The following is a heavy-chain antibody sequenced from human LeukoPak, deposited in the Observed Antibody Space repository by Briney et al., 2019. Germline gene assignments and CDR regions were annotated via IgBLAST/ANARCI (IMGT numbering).Heavy chain of an antibody. CDR3: ARQVSDYYYHYMDV. Sequence: SGTLSLTCTVAGASISTSTYYWGWVRQPPGKGLEWIGNIYYSGTTYYNPSLKSRVTISEDTSRSRFSLMLSSVTAADTAIYFCARQVSDYYYHYMDVWGEGTTVIVSS. CDR1: GASISTSTYY. V-gene: IGHV4-39*01. CDR2: IYYSGTT. J-gene: IGHJ6*03.